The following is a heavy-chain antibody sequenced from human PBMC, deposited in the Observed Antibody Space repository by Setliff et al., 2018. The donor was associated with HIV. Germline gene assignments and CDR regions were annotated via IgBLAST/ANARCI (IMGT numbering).Heavy chain of an antibody. Sequence: ASVKVSCKASGYTFTSYYIHWVRQAPGQGLEWMGVIHPSGGSTSYAQSFQDRVTMTRDTSTSTVYMELSSLRSEDTAVYYCVKAVIVVIPAAIFDYWGQGTLVTVSS. CDR3: VKAVIVVIPAAIFDY. J-gene: IGHJ4*02. CDR1: GYTFTSYY. CDR2: IHPSGGST. D-gene: IGHD2-2*01. V-gene: IGHV1-46*01.